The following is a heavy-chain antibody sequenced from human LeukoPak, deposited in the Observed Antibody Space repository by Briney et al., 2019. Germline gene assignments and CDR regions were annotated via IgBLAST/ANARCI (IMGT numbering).Heavy chain of an antibody. V-gene: IGHV3-21*01. CDR1: GFTFSSYS. J-gene: IGHJ4*02. CDR3: ARVATFGVVIGFDY. CDR2: ISSSSSYI. Sequence: PGGSLRLSCAASGFTFSSYSMNWVRQAPGKGLEWVSSISSSSSYIYYADSVKGRFTISRDNAKNSLHLQMNSLRAEDAAVYYYARVATFGVVIGFDYWGQGTLVTVSS. D-gene: IGHD3-3*01.